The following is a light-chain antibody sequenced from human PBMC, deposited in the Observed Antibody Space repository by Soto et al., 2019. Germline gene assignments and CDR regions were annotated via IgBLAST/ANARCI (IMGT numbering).Light chain of an antibody. CDR2: GNT. J-gene: IGLJ2*01. CDR3: QSYDSSLSGVV. CDR1: SSNIGAGYN. Sequence: QSVLTQPPSVSGAPGQRVTISSTGSSSNIGAGYNVDWYQQLPGTAPKLLIYGNTNRPSGVPDRFSGSKSGTSASLAITGLQAEDEADYYCQSYDSSLSGVVFGGGTKLTVL. V-gene: IGLV1-40*01.